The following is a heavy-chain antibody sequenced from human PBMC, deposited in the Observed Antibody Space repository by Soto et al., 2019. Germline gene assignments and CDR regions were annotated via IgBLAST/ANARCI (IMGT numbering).Heavy chain of an antibody. CDR2: ISAYNGNT. Sequence: ASVKVSCKASGYTFTSYGISWVRQAPGQGLEWMGWISAYNGNTNYAQKLQGRVTMTTDTSTSTAYMELRSLRSDDTAVYYCASDELSMVRGVISGHYYYYGMDVWGQGTTVTVSS. CDR3: ASDELSMVRGVISGHYYYYGMDV. J-gene: IGHJ6*02. V-gene: IGHV1-18*01. D-gene: IGHD3-10*01. CDR1: GYTFTSYG.